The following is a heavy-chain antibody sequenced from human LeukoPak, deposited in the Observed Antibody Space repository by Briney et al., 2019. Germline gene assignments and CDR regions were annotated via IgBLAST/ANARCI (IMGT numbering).Heavy chain of an antibody. D-gene: IGHD1-7*01. CDR2: ISGSGGST. CDR3: AKDRAGTTDY. J-gene: IGHJ4*02. CDR1: GFTFISYA. V-gene: IGHV3-23*01. Sequence: GGSLRLSCAASGFTFISYAMSWVRQAPGKGLEWVSAISGSGGSTYYPDSVKGRFTISRDNSKNTLYLQMNSLRAEDTAVYYCAKDRAGTTDYWGQGTLVTVSS.